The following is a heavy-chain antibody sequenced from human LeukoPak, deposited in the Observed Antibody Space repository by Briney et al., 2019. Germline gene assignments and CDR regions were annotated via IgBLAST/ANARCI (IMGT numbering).Heavy chain of an antibody. Sequence: GRSLRLSCVASGFIFSSYGMHWVRQAPGKGLEWVAVIWYDGTNKYYGDSVKGRFTISRDNSKNTLYLQINRLRVEDTAVYYCARDKIYDFWSGHNFDYWGQGTLVTVS. V-gene: IGHV3-33*01. CDR1: GFIFSSYG. J-gene: IGHJ4*02. D-gene: IGHD3-3*01. CDR3: ARDKIYDFWSGHNFDY. CDR2: IWYDGTNK.